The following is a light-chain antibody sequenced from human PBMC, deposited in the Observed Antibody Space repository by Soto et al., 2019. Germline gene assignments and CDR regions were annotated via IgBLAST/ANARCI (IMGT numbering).Light chain of an antibody. CDR2: GAS. V-gene: IGKV4-1*01. Sequence: DFVMTQAPDSLAVSLGETATINCKPSQSVLYNSNNKNHLGWFQQKPGHPPKLLIYGASFRPSGVPDRFSGSGSGTDFTLTISSLQAEDVAVYYCQQYYSIPFTFGQGTKLEI. J-gene: IGKJ2*01. CDR1: QSVLYNSNNKNH. CDR3: QQYYSIPFT.